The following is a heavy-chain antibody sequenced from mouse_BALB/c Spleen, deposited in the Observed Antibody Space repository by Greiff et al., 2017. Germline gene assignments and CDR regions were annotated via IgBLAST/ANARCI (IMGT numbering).Heavy chain of an antibody. Sequence: QVTLKVSGPGILKPSQTLSLTCSFSGFSLSTSGMGVGWIRQPSGKGLEWLAHIGWDDDKYYNPSLKSQLAISKDTARNQVFPKITSVDTADTTTYYCARRVRGRGDYVEYFDVWGAGTTVTVSA. D-gene: IGHD2-13*01. CDR3: ARRVRGRGDYVEYFDV. J-gene: IGHJ1*01. CDR2: IGWDDDK. V-gene: IGHV8-8*01. CDR1: GFSLSTSGMG.